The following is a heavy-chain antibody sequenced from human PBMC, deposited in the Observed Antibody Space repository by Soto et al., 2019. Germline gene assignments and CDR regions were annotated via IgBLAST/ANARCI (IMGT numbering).Heavy chain of an antibody. Sequence: GGSLRLSCAASGFTFSSYGMHWVRQAPGKGLEWVAVISYDGSNKYYADSVKGRFTISRDNSKNTLYLQMNSLRAEDTAVYYCAKDPEWLVAYYFDYWGQGTLVTVSS. CDR1: GFTFSSYG. J-gene: IGHJ4*02. D-gene: IGHD6-19*01. CDR2: ISYDGSNK. V-gene: IGHV3-30*18. CDR3: AKDPEWLVAYYFDY.